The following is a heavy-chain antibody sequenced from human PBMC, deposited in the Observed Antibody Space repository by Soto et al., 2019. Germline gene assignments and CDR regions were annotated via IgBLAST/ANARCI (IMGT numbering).Heavy chain of an antibody. CDR1: GFTFTNYV. D-gene: IGHD6-13*01. J-gene: IGHJ4*02. CDR3: ANDLRPRGSNLGPGFDY. CDR2: ILYHGSER. Sequence: QVQLVDSGGGVVQPGTSLRLSCAASGFTFTNYVMHWVRQAPGKGLEWLAVILYHGSERHYANSVKRRFTISRDNSXKXSYLQMDSLSAEDTAVYYCANDLRPRGSNLGPGFDYWAQGILVTVSS. V-gene: IGHV3-30-3*02.